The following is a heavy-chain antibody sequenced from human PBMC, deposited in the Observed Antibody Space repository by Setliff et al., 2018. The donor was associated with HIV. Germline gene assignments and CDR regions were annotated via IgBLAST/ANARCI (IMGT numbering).Heavy chain of an antibody. CDR2: ISCSGGST. J-gene: IGHJ4*02. CDR1: GFTFSSYA. V-gene: IGHV3-23*01. Sequence: GGSLRLSCAASGFTFSSYAMSWVRQAPGKGLEWVSAISCSGGSTGYADSAKGRFTISRDNAKNSLFLQMNSLRAEDTAVYFCARGEPSILIEPAAFFDYWGQGTLVTVSS. CDR3: ARGEPSILIEPAAFFDY. D-gene: IGHD2-2*01.